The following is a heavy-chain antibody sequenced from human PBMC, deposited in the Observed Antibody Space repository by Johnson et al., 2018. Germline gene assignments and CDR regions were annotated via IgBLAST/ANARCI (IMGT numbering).Heavy chain of an antibody. J-gene: IGHJ4*02. CDR1: GFTFSTYA. D-gene: IGHD5-18*01. CDR2: ISGSGGAT. CDR3: AKTTLDTVIIYFDY. Sequence: VQLVESGGGLVQPGGSLRLSCVVSGFTFSTYAMSWVRQAPGKGLEWVSTISGSGGATYYADSVKGRFTISRHNSKNTPYLQMTSLRAEDTAVYYCAKTTLDTVIIYFDYWGQGTLVTVSS. V-gene: IGHV3-23*04.